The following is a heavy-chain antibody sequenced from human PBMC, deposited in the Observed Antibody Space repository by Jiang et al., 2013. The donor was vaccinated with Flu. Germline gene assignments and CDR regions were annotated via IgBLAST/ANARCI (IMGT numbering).Heavy chain of an antibody. CDR3: ARPQQLAQGPGDGFDI. CDR2: IPTAGSS. J-gene: IGHJ3*02. CDR1: GASISAAYYY. Sequence: EYGPGLVKPAQTLSLTCTVSGASISAAYYYWGWFRQPAGKGLEWIGHIPTAGSSFYNPSLSLRVTTSLDMSKSQFSLSLKSVTAADTAVYYCARPQQLAQGPGDGFDIWGQGTMVTVSS. V-gene: IGHV4-61*02. D-gene: IGHD6-13*01.